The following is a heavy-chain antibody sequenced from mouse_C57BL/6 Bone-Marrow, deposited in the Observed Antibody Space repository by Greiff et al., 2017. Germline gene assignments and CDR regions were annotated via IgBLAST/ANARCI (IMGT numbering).Heavy chain of an antibody. Sequence: QVQLQQPGAELVKPGASVKLSCKASGYTFTSYWMHWVKQRPGQGLEWIGMINPNSGSTNYNEKFKSKATLTVDKSSSTAYMQLSSLTSEDSAVYYCAIYYDYYAMDYWGQGTSVTVSS. CDR1: GYTFTSYW. CDR3: AIYYDYYAMDY. J-gene: IGHJ4*01. V-gene: IGHV1-64*01. CDR2: INPNSGST. D-gene: IGHD2-1*01.